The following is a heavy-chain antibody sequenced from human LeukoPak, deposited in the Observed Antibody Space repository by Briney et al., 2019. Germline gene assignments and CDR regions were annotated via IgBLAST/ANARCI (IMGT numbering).Heavy chain of an antibody. V-gene: IGHV4-34*01. J-gene: IGHJ4*02. Sequence: PSETLSLTCAVYGGSFGGYYWSWIRQPPGKGLEWIGEINHSGSTNYNPSLKSRVTISVDTSKNQFSLKLSSVTAADTAVYYCARALRYGSSSRLDYWGQGTLVTVSS. CDR2: INHSGST. CDR3: ARALRYGSSSRLDY. CDR1: GGSFGGYY. D-gene: IGHD6-13*01.